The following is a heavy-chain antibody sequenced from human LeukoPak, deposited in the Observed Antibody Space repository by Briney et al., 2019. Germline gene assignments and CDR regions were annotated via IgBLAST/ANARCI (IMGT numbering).Heavy chain of an antibody. CDR2: IYSGGST. CDR1: GFTVSSNY. CDR3: ARDFCGTTSCNAFEI. Sequence: GGSLRLSCAASGFTVSSNYMSWFRQAPGKGLEWVSVIYSGGSTYYADSVKGRFTISRDNSKNTLYLQMNSLRAEDTAVYYCARDFCGTTSCNAFEIWGQGTMVTVSS. J-gene: IGHJ3*02. V-gene: IGHV3-53*01. D-gene: IGHD2-2*01.